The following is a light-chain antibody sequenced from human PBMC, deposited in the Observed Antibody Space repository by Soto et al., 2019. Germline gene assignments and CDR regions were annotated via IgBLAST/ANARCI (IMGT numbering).Light chain of an antibody. Sequence: EIVLTQSPATLSLSPGERATLSCRASQSVSSYLAWYQQKPGPAPRLLIYDASNRATGIPARFSGSGSGTDFTLTISSLEPEDFAVYYCQQRTHWPPTFGQGTRLEIK. CDR1: QSVSSY. CDR2: DAS. V-gene: IGKV3-11*01. CDR3: QQRTHWPPT. J-gene: IGKJ5*01.